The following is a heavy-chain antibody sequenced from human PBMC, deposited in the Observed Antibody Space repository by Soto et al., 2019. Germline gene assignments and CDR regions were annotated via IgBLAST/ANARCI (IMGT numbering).Heavy chain of an antibody. V-gene: IGHV4-59*01. J-gene: IGHJ4*02. CDR3: AAYYGGNSGRSATLDY. D-gene: IGHD4-17*01. CDR2: IFYSGST. CDR1: GGSISSYY. Sequence: SETLSLTCTVSGGSISSYYWTWIRQPPGKGLEWIGYIFYSGSTNYYPSLKSRVTISVDISKNQFSLKLSSVTAADSAVYYCAAYYGGNSGRSATLDYWGQGMLVTVSS.